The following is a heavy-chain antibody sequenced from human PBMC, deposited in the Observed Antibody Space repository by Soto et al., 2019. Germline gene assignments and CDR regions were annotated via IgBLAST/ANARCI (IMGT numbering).Heavy chain of an antibody. V-gene: IGHV3-48*01. CDR1: GFIFNSYS. J-gene: IGHJ4*02. Sequence: EVQLVESGGGLVQPGGSLRLSCVASGFIFNSYSMNWVRQAPGKGLEWISYINSGSTSVFYADSVKGRFSISRDNAKNSLDLQMNSLRAVDTAVYYCASSASPDAYWGQGTLVTVSS. D-gene: IGHD1-26*01. CDR2: INSGSTSV. CDR3: ASSASPDAY.